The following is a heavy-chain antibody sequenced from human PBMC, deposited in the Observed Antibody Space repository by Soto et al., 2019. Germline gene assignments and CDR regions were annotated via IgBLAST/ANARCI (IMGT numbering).Heavy chain of an antibody. J-gene: IGHJ4*02. CDR3: AKEGTRYCSGGSCYPFDY. CDR1: GFTFSSYG. D-gene: IGHD2-15*01. Sequence: QVPLVESGGGVVQPGRSLRLSCAASGFTFSSYGMHWVRQAPGKGLEWVAVISYDGSNKYYADSVKGRFTISRDNSKNTLYLQMNSLRAEDTAVYYCAKEGTRYCSGGSCYPFDYWGQGTLVTVSS. V-gene: IGHV3-30*18. CDR2: ISYDGSNK.